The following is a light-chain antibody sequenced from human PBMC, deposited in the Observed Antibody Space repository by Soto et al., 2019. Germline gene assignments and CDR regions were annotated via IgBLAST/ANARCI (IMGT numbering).Light chain of an antibody. V-gene: IGLV2-14*01. CDR2: EVS. Sequence: QSALTQPASVSESPGRSITIYCTGTSSDVGGYKYVSWYQQHPGKAPKLMIYEVSTRPSGVSNRFSGSKSGNTAFLTISGLQAEDEADYYCSSYTSSSSHYVFGTGTKVTVL. CDR3: SSYTSSSSHYV. J-gene: IGLJ1*01. CDR1: SSDVGGYKY.